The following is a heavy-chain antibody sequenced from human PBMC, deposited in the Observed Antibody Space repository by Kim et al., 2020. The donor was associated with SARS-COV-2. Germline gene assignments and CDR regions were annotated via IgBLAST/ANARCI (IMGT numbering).Heavy chain of an antibody. J-gene: IGHJ3*02. V-gene: IGHV4-59*13. CDR2: IYYSGST. Sequence: SETLSLTCTVSGGSISSYYWSWIRQPPGKGLEWIGYIYYSGSTNYNPSLKSRVTISVDTSKNQFSLKLSSVTAADTAVYYCARDPVDSLGAFDIWGQGTMVTVSS. CDR1: GGSISSYY. D-gene: IGHD3-9*01. CDR3: ARDPVDSLGAFDI.